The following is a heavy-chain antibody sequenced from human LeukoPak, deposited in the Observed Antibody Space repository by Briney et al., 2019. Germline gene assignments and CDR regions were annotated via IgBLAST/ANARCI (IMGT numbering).Heavy chain of an antibody. CDR2: IYYSGST. J-gene: IGHJ2*01. V-gene: IGHV4-39*01. CDR3: ARLKNSGYDYNWYFDL. CDR1: GGSISSSSYY. Sequence: PSETLSLTCTVSGGSISSSSYYWGWIRQPPGKGLEWIGSIYYSGSTYYNPSLKSRVTISVDTSKNQFSLKLSSVTAADTAVYYCARLKNSGYDYNWYFDLWGRGTLVTVSP. D-gene: IGHD5-12*01.